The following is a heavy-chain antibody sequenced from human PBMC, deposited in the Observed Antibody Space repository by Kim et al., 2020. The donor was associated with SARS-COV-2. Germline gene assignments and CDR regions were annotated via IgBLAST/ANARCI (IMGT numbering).Heavy chain of an antibody. CDR3: AREWGTAAQN. CDR2: TNPDVGDT. Sequence: GGSLRLSCEASGFTFSTSWMQWVRQAPGKGLMCVSRTNPDVGDTTYADSVKGRFTVSRDNATNTLYLQMNNLRVEDTAVYYCAREWGTAAQNWGQGTLVT. J-gene: IGHJ4*02. D-gene: IGHD6-13*01. V-gene: IGHV3-74*01. CDR1: GFTFSTSW.